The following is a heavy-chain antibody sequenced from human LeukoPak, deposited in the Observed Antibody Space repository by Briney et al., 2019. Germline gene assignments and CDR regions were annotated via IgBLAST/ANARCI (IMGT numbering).Heavy chain of an antibody. CDR3: AKHCLPVAGSPSKNPTAYFED. V-gene: IGHV3-23*01. D-gene: IGHD6-19*01. CDR1: GFTFTSHS. CDR2: ISSSGHVT. J-gene: IGHJ4*02. Sequence: PGGSLRLSCAASGFTFTSHSMSWVRQAPGKGLEWVSAISSSGHVTFYADSVKGRFTVSRDQSQYTLFLHMSSLRADDTAVYYCAKHCLPVAGSPSKNPTAYFEDWGQGILVTVSS.